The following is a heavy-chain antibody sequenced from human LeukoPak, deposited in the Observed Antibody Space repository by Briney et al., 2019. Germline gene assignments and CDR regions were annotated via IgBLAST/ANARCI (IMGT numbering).Heavy chain of an antibody. Sequence: ASVKVSFKASGSTFTSYDINWVRQATGQGLEWMGWMNPNSGNTGYAQKFQGRVTMTRNTSISTAYMELSSLRSEDTAVYYCARAIRTGYYTYYYYYYMDVWGKGTTVTVSS. J-gene: IGHJ6*03. D-gene: IGHD3/OR15-3a*01. CDR3: ARAIRTGYYTYYYYYYMDV. V-gene: IGHV1-8*01. CDR1: GSTFTSYD. CDR2: MNPNSGNT.